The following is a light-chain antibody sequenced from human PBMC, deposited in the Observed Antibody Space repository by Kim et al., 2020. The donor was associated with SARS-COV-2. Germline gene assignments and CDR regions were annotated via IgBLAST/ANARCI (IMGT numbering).Light chain of an antibody. Sequence: SVSPGQTASITCSGTKLGDKYAYWYQQKPGKSPVLVIYQHTKRPSGISQRFSGSSSGNTATLTISPAQTMDEADYYCQAWDSSTAVFGGGTQLTVL. V-gene: IGLV3-1*01. CDR2: QHT. J-gene: IGLJ3*02. CDR3: QAWDSSTAV. CDR1: KLGDKY.